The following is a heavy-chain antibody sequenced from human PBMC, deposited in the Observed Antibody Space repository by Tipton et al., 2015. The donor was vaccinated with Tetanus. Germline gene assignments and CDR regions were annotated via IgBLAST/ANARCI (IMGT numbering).Heavy chain of an antibody. CDR2: IIPIFGTA. V-gene: IGHV1-69*01. CDR3: ARVGRIYDAFDI. J-gene: IGHJ3*02. D-gene: IGHD1-26*01. Sequence: QSGPEVKKPGSSVKVSCKASGGTFSSYAISWVRQAPGQGLEWMGGIIPIFGTANYAQKFQGRVTITADESTSTAYMELSSLRSEDTAVYYCARVGRIYDAFDIWGQGTMVTVSS. CDR1: GGTFSSYA.